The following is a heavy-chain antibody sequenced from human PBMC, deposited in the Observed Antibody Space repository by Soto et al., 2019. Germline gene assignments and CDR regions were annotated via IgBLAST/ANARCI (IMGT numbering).Heavy chain of an antibody. J-gene: IGHJ4*02. CDR3: AKGGTYYYDTSGYPDY. CDR2: ISGTGGST. CDR1: GFTFSNYA. V-gene: IGHV3-23*01. D-gene: IGHD3-22*01. Sequence: EVQLLESGGGLVQPGGSLRLSCAASGFTFSNYAMTWVRQAPGKGLEWVSGISGTGGSTYYADSVKGRFTISRDNSKNTLYLQRKSLGAEDTAVYYCAKGGTYYYDTSGYPDYWGQGTLVTVSS.